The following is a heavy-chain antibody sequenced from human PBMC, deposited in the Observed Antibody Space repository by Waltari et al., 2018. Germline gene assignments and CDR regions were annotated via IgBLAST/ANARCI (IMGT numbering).Heavy chain of an antibody. V-gene: IGHV3-21*01. D-gene: IGHD7-27*01. CDR3: VSGGWGFYFDY. J-gene: IGHJ4*02. CDR1: GFMLRRYS. CDR2: ISSSTTYI. Sequence: EVQLVESGGGLVKPGGSLSMSCGGSGFMLRRYSRNWVRQAPGKGLELVSSISSSTTYIHYADSVKGRFTISRDNAKNSLYLQMNSLRVEDTAVYYCVSGGWGFYFDYWGQGTVVTVSS.